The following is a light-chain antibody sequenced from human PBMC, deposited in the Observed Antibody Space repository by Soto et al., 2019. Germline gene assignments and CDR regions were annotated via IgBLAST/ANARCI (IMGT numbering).Light chain of an antibody. CDR2: VAS. J-gene: IGKJ2*01. CDR1: QSVSSNY. Sequence: EIELTQSPGTLSLSPGERATLSCRASQSVSSNYLAWYQKKPGQAPRLLIYVASSRGTGIPERFSGSGSGTDFTLTISSLEPEDFAVYYCQQYGCSPYTFGQGTKLDIK. CDR3: QQYGCSPYT. V-gene: IGKV3-20*01.